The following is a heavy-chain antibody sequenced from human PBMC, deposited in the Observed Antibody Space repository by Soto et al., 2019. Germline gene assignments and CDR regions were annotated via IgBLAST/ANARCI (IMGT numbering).Heavy chain of an antibody. V-gene: IGHV1-2*04. CDR1: GYTFTGYY. Sequence: QVQLVQSGAEVKKPGASVKVSCKASGYTFTGYYMHWVRQAPGQGLEWMGWINPNSGGTNDAQKCQGWVTMTRDTSISTAYMELSRLRSDDTAVYSCARASSSLIGFDPWGQGTLVTVSS. J-gene: IGHJ5*02. CDR3: ARASSSLIGFDP. CDR2: INPNSGGT. D-gene: IGHD6-13*01.